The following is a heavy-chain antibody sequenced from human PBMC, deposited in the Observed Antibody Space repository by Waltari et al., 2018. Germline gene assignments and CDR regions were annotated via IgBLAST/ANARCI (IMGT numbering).Heavy chain of an antibody. J-gene: IGHJ6*02. CDR3: ARDWGGYDNYYYYGMDV. V-gene: IGHV1-69*13. CDR1: GVTFSRYA. D-gene: IGHD5-12*01. CDR2: IIPIFGTA. Sequence: VQLVQSGAEVKTPGSSVKVSCKASGVTFSRYAISCVRQAPGQGLEWMGGIIPIFGTANYAQKFQGRVTITADESTSTAYMELSSLRSEDTAVYYCARDWGGYDNYYYYGMDVWGQGTTVTVSS.